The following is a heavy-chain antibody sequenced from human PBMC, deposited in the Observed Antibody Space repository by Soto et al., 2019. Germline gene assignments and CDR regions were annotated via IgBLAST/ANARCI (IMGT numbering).Heavy chain of an antibody. D-gene: IGHD6-19*01. CDR3: AKEDREAVAGAVHFYGMDV. CDR2: VSYDGTTK. J-gene: IGHJ6*02. CDR1: GFTFRWFG. Sequence: QAHLVESGGGVVQPGESRRLSCVASGFTFRWFGMLWVRQAPGKGLEWVAAVSYDGTTKSYSDDVKGRFTISRDNSRNTVYLQLDNLRREDTAMYYCAKEDREAVAGAVHFYGMDVWGQGTSVTVSS. V-gene: IGHV3-30*18.